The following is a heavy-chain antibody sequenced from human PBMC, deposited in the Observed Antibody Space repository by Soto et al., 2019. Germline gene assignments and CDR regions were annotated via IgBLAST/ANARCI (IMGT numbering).Heavy chain of an antibody. J-gene: IGHJ4*02. D-gene: IGHD5-18*01. CDR2: ISWNSGSI. V-gene: IGHV3-9*01. Sequence: PGGSLRLSCAASGFTFDDYAMHWVRQAPGKGLEWVSGISWNSGSIGYADSVKGRFTISRDNAKNSLYLQMNSLRAEDTALYYCAKARGYSYGDLFDYWGQGTLVTVSS. CDR3: AKARGYSYGDLFDY. CDR1: GFTFDDYA.